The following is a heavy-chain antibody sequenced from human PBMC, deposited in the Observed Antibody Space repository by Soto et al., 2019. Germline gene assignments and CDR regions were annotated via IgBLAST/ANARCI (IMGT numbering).Heavy chain of an antibody. Sequence: EVQLVESGGGLVQPGESLRLSCAASEFSVSSNYMSWVRQAPGKGLEWVSVIYASGNTYYADSVRGRCTISREYSKNTLYLQMNSLRAADEAVDYCARNPDGFTPGGYYSDYWGQGTLVTVSS. CDR2: IYASGNT. CDR3: ARNPDGFTPGGYYSDY. J-gene: IGHJ4*02. D-gene: IGHD2-15*01. CDR1: EFSVSSNY. V-gene: IGHV3-66*01.